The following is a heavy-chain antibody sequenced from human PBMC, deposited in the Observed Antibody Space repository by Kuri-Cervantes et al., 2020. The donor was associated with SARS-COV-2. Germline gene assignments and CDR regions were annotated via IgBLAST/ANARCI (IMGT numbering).Heavy chain of an antibody. D-gene: IGHD1-26*01. CDR1: GGTFSSYA. J-gene: IGHJ5*02. CDR2: IIPIFGTA. CDR3: AREGGATLNWFDP. V-gene: IGHV1-69*13. Sequence: SVKVSCKASGGTFSSYAISWVRQAPGQGLEWMGGIIPIFGTANYAQKFQGRVTITADESTSTVYMELSTLRSEDTAVYYCAREGGATLNWFDPWGQGTLVTVSS.